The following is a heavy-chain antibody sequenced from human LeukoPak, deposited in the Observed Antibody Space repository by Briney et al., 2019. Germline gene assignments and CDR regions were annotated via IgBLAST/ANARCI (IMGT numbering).Heavy chain of an antibody. CDR3: ARARSPNIAVAGACFDY. CDR1: DVSISTYY. Sequence: SETLSLTCTVSDVSISTYYWNWIRQPAGKGLEWIGRIYTSGTTNYSPSLKSRITMSVGTSKNQFSLNLSSVTAADTAVYYCARARSPNIAVAGACFDYWSQGILVTVSS. D-gene: IGHD6-19*01. CDR2: IYTSGTT. J-gene: IGHJ4*02. V-gene: IGHV4-4*07.